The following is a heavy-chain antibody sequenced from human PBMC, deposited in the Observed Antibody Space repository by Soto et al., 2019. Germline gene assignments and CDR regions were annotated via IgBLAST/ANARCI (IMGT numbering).Heavy chain of an antibody. D-gene: IGHD3-9*01. Sequence: GGSLRLSCAASGFTFSSYEMNWVRQAPGKGLEWVSYISSSGSTIYYADSVKGRFTISRDNAKNSLYLQMNSLRAEDTAVYYCARGNHDILTGYNIRYYYYYGMDVWGQGTTVTVSS. CDR1: GFTFSSYE. V-gene: IGHV3-48*03. CDR2: ISSSGSTI. J-gene: IGHJ6*02. CDR3: ARGNHDILTGYNIRYYYYYGMDV.